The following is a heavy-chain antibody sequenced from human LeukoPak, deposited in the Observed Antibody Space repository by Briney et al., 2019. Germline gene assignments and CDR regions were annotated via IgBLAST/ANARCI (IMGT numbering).Heavy chain of an antibody. V-gene: IGHV1-69*13. CDR3: AKIWGPTGV. CDR2: IIPIFGTA. CDR1: GGTFSSYA. D-gene: IGHD7-27*01. Sequence: ASVTVSCKASGGTFSSYAISWVRQAPGQGLEWMGGIIPIFGTANYAQKFQGRVTITADESTSTAYMELSSLRSEDTAVYYCAKIWGPTGVWGKGTTVTISS. J-gene: IGHJ6*04.